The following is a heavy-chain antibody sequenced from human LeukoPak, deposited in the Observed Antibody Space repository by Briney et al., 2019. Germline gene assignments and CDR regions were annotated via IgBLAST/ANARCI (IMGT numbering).Heavy chain of an antibody. D-gene: IGHD6-19*01. CDR2: ISAYNGNT. CDR1: GYTFTSYG. Sequence: ASVKVSCKASGYTFTSYGISWVRQAPGRGLEWMGWISAYNGNTNYAQKLQGRVTMTTDTTTSTAYMELRSLRSDDTAVYYCARDSPYSSGWQYFDYWGQGTLVTVSS. V-gene: IGHV1-18*01. CDR3: ARDSPYSSGWQYFDY. J-gene: IGHJ4*02.